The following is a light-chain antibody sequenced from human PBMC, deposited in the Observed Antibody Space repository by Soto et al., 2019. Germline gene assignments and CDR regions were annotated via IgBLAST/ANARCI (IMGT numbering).Light chain of an antibody. CDR1: QSLSSD. CDR3: QQYGVSPT. CDR2: GAS. Sequence: EIVMTQSPATLSVSPGERATLSCRASQSLSSDLAWYQQKPGQAPRLLIYGASGRAAGIPDRFSGSGSGTDFTLSISRLEPEDFAVYYCQQYGVSPTFGGGTKVDI. V-gene: IGKV3-20*01. J-gene: IGKJ4*01.